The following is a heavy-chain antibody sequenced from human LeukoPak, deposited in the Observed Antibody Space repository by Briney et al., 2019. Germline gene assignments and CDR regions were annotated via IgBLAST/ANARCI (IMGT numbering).Heavy chain of an antibody. V-gene: IGHV4-59*08. CDR1: GGSISSYY. CDR3: ARQGGWGGAASLIEY. CDR2: IYYSGST. Sequence: SETLSLTCTVSGGSISSYYWSWLRQPPGKGLEWIGYIYYSGSTNYNPSLKSRVTISVDTSKNQFSLTLSSVTASDTAIFYCARQGGWGGAASLIEYWGQGTLVTVSS. D-gene: IGHD1-26*01. J-gene: IGHJ4*02.